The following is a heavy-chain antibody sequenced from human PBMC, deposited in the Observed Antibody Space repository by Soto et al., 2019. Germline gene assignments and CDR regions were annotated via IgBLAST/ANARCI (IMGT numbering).Heavy chain of an antibody. D-gene: IGHD3-10*01. CDR2: ISYDGSNK. Sequence: VGSLRLSCAASGFTFSSYGMHWVRQAPGKGLEWVAVISYDGSNKYYADSVKGRFTISRDNSKNTLYLQMNSLRAEDTAVYYCAKGPVTRGIGYYFDYWGQGTLVTVSS. CDR3: AKGPVTRGIGYYFDY. J-gene: IGHJ4*02. CDR1: GFTFSSYG. V-gene: IGHV3-30*18.